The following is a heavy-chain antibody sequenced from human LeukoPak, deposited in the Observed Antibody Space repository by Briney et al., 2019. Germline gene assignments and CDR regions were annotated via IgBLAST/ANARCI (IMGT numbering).Heavy chain of an antibody. CDR1: GFTFSSYG. D-gene: IGHD2/OR15-2a*01. CDR2: ISGGGSAI. V-gene: IGHV3-48*03. CDR3: ARDPEGDTYGNLYFDY. Sequence: SGGSLRLSCAASGFTFSSYGMTWVRQAPGKGLEWVSYISGGGSAIYYADSVKGRFTISRDNAKNSLYLQMNSLRADDTAVYYCARDPEGDTYGNLYFDYWGQGTLVTVSS. J-gene: IGHJ4*02.